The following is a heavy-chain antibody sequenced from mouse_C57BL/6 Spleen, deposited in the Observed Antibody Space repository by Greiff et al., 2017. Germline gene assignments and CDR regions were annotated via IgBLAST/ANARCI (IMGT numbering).Heavy chain of an antibody. J-gene: IGHJ1*03. Sequence: EVQLVESGGGLVQSGRSLRLSCATSGFTFSDFYMEWVRQAPGKGLEWIAASRNKANDYTTEYSASVKGRFIVSRDTSQSILYLQMNALRAEDTAIYYCARDSPAYYSIHWYFDVWGTGTTVTVSS. CDR1: GFTFSDFY. CDR3: ARDSPAYYSIHWYFDV. D-gene: IGHD2-5*01. CDR2: SRNKANDYTT. V-gene: IGHV7-1*01.